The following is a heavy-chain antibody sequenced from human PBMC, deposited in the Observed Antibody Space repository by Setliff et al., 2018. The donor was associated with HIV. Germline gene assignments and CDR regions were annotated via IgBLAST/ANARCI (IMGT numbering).Heavy chain of an antibody. CDR3: ATRNYYDSSGYYSLYYFDY. CDR2: FDPEDGET. Sequence: ASVKVSCKVSGYTLTELSMHWVRQAPGKGLEWMGGFDPEDGETIYAQKFQGRVTMTEDTSTDTANMELSSLRSEDTAVYYCATRNYYDSSGYYSLYYFDYWGQGTLVTVSS. D-gene: IGHD3-22*01. V-gene: IGHV1-24*01. J-gene: IGHJ4*02. CDR1: GYTLTELS.